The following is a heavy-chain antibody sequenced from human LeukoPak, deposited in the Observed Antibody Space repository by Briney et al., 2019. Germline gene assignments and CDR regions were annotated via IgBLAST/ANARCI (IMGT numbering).Heavy chain of an antibody. J-gene: IGHJ6*03. V-gene: IGHV1-2*02. CDR2: INPNSGGT. Sequence: ASVKVSCKASGYTFTGYYMHWVRQAPGQGLEWMGWINPNSGGTNYAQKFQGRVTMTRDTSISTAYMELSRLRSDDTAAYYCARDLGDVSTYHYYYYMDVWGKGTTVTISS. CDR3: ARDLGDVSTYHYYYYMDV. D-gene: IGHD3-16*01. CDR1: GYTFTGYY.